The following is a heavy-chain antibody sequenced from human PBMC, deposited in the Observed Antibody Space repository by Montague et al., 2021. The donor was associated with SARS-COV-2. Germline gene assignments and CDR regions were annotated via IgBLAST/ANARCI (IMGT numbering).Heavy chain of an antibody. V-gene: IGHV3-11*06. CDR3: ATLALGLFDRGIDV. Sequence: SLRLSCAGSGFTFSNYYVNWVRQAPGKGLEWVSFITSNNGGINYSDFVEGRFTVSRDNAKNSLYLHMDSLRVGDTAVYYCATLALGLFDRGIDVWGQGTTVTVSS. D-gene: IGHD1-26*01. CDR2: ITSNNGGI. J-gene: IGHJ6*02. CDR1: GFTFSNYY.